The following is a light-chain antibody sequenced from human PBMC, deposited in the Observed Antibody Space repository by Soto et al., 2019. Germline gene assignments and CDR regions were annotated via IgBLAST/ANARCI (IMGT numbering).Light chain of an antibody. CDR2: DAS. CDR1: QSVTTY. J-gene: IGKJ4*01. CDR3: QQLNSYLLT. V-gene: IGKV3-11*01. Sequence: EIVLTQSPATLSLSPGERATLSCRASQSVTTYLAWYQQKPGQAPRLLIYDASSRATGIPARFSGSGSGTDFTLTISSLQPEDFATYYCQQLNSYLLTFGGGTKVEIK.